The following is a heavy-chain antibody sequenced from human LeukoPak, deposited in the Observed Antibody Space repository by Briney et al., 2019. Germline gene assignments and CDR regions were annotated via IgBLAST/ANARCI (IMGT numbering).Heavy chain of an antibody. J-gene: IGHJ4*02. Sequence: GGSLRLSCAASGFTVSSNYMSWVRQAPGKGLEWVSVIYSGGSTYYADSVKGRFTISRDNSKSTLYLQMNSLRAEDTAVYYCARATYDFWSGPNFDYWGQGTLVTVSS. CDR3: ARATYDFWSGPNFDY. CDR2: IYSGGST. D-gene: IGHD3-3*01. V-gene: IGHV3-53*01. CDR1: GFTVSSNY.